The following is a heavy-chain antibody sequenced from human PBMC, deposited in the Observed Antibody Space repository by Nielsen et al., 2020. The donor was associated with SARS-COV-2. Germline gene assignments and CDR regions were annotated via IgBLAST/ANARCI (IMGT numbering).Heavy chain of an antibody. CDR2: IWYDGSNK. J-gene: IGHJ3*02. CDR3: ARGYYDILYAFDI. Sequence: GESLKISCAASGFTFSSYGMHWVRQAPGKGLEWVAIIWYDGSNKYYADSVKGRFTISRDNSKNTLYLQMNSLRAEDTAVYYCARGYYDILYAFDIWGQGTMVTVSS. D-gene: IGHD3-9*01. V-gene: IGHV3-33*01. CDR1: GFTFSSYG.